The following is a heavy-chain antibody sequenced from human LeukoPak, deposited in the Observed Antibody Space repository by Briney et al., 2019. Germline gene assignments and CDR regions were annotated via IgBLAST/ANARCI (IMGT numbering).Heavy chain of an antibody. J-gene: IGHJ4*02. CDR2: IIPILGIA. CDR3: ARDGGEYGSGSYYNY. Sequence: SVTVSCKASGGTFISYAISWVRQAPGQGLEWMGRIIPILGIANYAQKFQGRVTITADKSTSTAYMELSSLRSEDTAVYYCARDGGEYGSGSYYNYWGQGTLVTVSS. CDR1: GGTFISYA. V-gene: IGHV1-69*04. D-gene: IGHD3-10*01.